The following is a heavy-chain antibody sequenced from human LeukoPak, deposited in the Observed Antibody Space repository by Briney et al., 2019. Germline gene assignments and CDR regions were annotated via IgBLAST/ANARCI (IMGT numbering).Heavy chain of an antibody. V-gene: IGHV4-34*01. Sequence: SQTLPLTCAVYGGSFSGYYWSWIRQPPGKGLEWIGEINHSGSTNYDPSLKSRVTISVDTSKNQFSLKLSSVTAADTAVYYCARRDIVATIDYWGQGTLVTVSS. CDR2: INHSGST. CDR3: ARRDIVATIDY. D-gene: IGHD5-12*01. CDR1: GGSFSGYY. J-gene: IGHJ4*02.